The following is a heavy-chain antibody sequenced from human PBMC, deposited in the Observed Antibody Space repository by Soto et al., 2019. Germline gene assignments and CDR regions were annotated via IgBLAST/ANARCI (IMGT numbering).Heavy chain of an antibody. Sequence: EVQLVESGGGLVKPGGSLRLSCAASGFTFSSYSMNWVRQAPGKGLEWVSSISSSSSYIYYADSVKGRFTISRDNAKNSLYLQMNSLRVEDTAVYYCARAGQIVPNAFDIWGQGTMVTVSS. CDR3: ARAGQIVPNAFDI. D-gene: IGHD1-26*01. CDR1: GFTFSSYS. V-gene: IGHV3-21*01. J-gene: IGHJ3*02. CDR2: ISSSSSYI.